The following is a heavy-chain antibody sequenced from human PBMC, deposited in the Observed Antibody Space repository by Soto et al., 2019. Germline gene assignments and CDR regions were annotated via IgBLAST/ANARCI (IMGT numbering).Heavy chain of an antibody. D-gene: IGHD6-13*01. J-gene: IGHJ6*02. V-gene: IGHV4-59*01. CDR3: ARDRVAAAGTTVYYYGMDV. Sequence: SETLSLTCTVSGVSISSYYWSWIRQPPGKGLEWIGYIYYSGSTNYNPSLKSRVTISVDTSKNQFSLKLSSVTAADTAVYYCARDRVAAAGTTVYYYGMDVWGQGTTVTVSS. CDR1: GVSISSYY. CDR2: IYYSGST.